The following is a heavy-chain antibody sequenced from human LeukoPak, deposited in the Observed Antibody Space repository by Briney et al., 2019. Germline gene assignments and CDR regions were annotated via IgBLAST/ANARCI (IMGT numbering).Heavy chain of an antibody. CDR1: GVSISSSNSY. J-gene: IGHJ4*02. Sequence: SETLSLTCTVTGVSISSSNSYWGWIRQPPGKGLEWIGSIYYSGNTYYNASLKSQVSISIDTSKNQFSLRLTSVTAADTAVYYCARQTGSGLFILPGGQGTLVTVSS. D-gene: IGHD3/OR15-3a*01. CDR3: ARQTGSGLFILP. CDR2: IYYSGNT. V-gene: IGHV4-39*01.